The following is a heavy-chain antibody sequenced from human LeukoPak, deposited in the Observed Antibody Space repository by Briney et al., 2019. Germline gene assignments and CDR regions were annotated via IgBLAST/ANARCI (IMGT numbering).Heavy chain of an antibody. J-gene: IGHJ6*02. D-gene: IGHD6-13*01. CDR3: ARKPTTYSSSWYYYYYGMDV. CDR2: INHSGST. V-gene: IGHV4-4*02. CDR1: GFNFANDW. Sequence: PGGSLRLSCAASGFNFANDWMTWVRQPPGKGLEWIGEINHSGSTNYNPSLKSRVTISVDTSKNQFSLKLSSVTAADTAVYYCARKPTTYSSSWYYYYYGMDVWGQGTTVTVSS.